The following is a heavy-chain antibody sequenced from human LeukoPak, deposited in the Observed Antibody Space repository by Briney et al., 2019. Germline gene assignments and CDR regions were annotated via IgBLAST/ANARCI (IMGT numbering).Heavy chain of an antibody. V-gene: IGHV3-23*01. CDR3: AKAKGGSGSYYLFDY. CDR2: ISASGIGT. Sequence: GGSLRLSCAVSGFTFSTYAMSWVRQAPGKGLEWVSAISASGIGTYYADSVKGRFTISSDNSKNTLYLQMNSLRAEDTAIYYCAKAKGGSGSYYLFDYWGQGTLVTVSS. D-gene: IGHD3-22*01. CDR1: GFTFSTYA. J-gene: IGHJ4*02.